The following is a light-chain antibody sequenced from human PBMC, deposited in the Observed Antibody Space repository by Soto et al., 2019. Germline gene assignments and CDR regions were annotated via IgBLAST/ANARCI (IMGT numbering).Light chain of an antibody. J-gene: IGKJ5*01. CDR2: GAS. Sequence: EIVLTQSPGTLSLSPGERATLSCRASQSVSSNYFAWYQQKPGQAPRLLIYGASSRATGIPDRFSGSGSGTDVTLTNSRLEPEDFAVYYCQQYGSSRSITFGQGTRLEIK. CDR3: QQYGSSRSIT. CDR1: QSVSSNY. V-gene: IGKV3-20*01.